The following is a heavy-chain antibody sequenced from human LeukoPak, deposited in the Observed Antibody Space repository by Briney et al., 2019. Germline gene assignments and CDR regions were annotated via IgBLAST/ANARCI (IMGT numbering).Heavy chain of an antibody. CDR2: ISSSSSYI. J-gene: IGHJ4*02. V-gene: IGHV3-21*01. CDR1: GFTFSSYS. CDR3: ARVKWGYYYDSSGYYYGFDY. D-gene: IGHD3-22*01. Sequence: SEGSLRLSCAASGFTFSSYSMNWVRQAPGKGLEWASSISSSSSYIYYADSVTGRFTISRDNAKNSLYLQMNSLRAEDTAVYYCARVKWGYYYDSSGYYYGFDYWGQGTLVTVSS.